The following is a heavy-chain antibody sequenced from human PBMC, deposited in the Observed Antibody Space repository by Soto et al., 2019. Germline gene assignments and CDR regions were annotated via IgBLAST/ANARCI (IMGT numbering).Heavy chain of an antibody. CDR2: IIPIFGTA. Sequence: GASVKVSCKASGGTFSSYAISWVRQAPGQGLEWMGGIIPIFGTANYAQKFQGRVTITADESTSTAYMELSSLRSEDTAVYYCARDTQQLVQSGGGLFDPWGQGTLVTVSS. CDR3: ARDTQQLVQSGGGLFDP. CDR1: GGTFSSYA. J-gene: IGHJ5*02. V-gene: IGHV1-69*13. D-gene: IGHD6-13*01.